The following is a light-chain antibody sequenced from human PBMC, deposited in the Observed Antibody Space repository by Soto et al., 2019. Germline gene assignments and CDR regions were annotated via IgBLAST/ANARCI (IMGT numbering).Light chain of an antibody. CDR2: GAS. CDR1: QSVSSN. V-gene: IGKV3-20*01. J-gene: IGKJ1*01. CDR3: QQYGSSGT. Sequence: EIVWTKSPATLSLSPGERATLSCRASQSVSSNLAWYQQKPGQAPRLLIYGASNRATGIPDRFSGSGSGTDFTLTISRLEPEDFAVYYCQQYGSSGTFGQGSKVDIK.